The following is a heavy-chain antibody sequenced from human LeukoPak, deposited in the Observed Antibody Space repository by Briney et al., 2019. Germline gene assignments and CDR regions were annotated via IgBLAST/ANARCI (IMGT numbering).Heavy chain of an antibody. CDR3: ARASAIDY. CDR2: IKQDGSEK. Sequence: GGSLRLSCAASGFTLTSYWMTWVRRAPGKGLEWVANIKQDGSEKYYVDSVKGRLTISRDNAKNSLYLQMNSLRAEDTAVYYCARASAIDYWGQGTLVTVSS. D-gene: IGHD2-2*01. V-gene: IGHV3-7*01. J-gene: IGHJ4*02. CDR1: GFTLTSYW.